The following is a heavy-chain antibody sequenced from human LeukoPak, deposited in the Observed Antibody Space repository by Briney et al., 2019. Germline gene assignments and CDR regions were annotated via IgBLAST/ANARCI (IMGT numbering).Heavy chain of an antibody. D-gene: IGHD4-17*01. CDR2: IGGDGSGI. CDR1: GFTFSSYW. V-gene: IGHV3-74*01. Sequence: GGSLRLSCAASGFTFSSYWMHWVRQAPGKGLVWVSRIGGDGSGITFADSVKGRFSISRDNAKNTLYLQMNSLRAEDTAIYYCARRGGLGYGDLDYWGQGTLVTVSS. CDR3: ARRGGLGYGDLDY. J-gene: IGHJ4*02.